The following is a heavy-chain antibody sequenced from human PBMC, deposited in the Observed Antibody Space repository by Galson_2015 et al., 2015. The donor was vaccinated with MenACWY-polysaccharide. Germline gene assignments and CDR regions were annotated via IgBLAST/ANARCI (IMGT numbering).Heavy chain of an antibody. CDR2: IHATGST. J-gene: IGHJ2*01. Sequence: SETLSLTCTVSHDSISSSYWSWIRQPADKGLEWIGRIHATGSTTYNPSFRSRVTMSVDLPKNNFSLRLTSVTASDTAICYCARRSLDNWYFDLWGRGTLVIVSS. CDR3: ARRSLDNWYFDL. CDR1: HDSISSSY. V-gene: IGHV4-4*07. D-gene: IGHD1-1*01.